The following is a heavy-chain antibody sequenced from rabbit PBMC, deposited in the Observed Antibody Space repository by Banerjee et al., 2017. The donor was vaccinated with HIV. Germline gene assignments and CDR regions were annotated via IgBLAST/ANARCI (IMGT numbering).Heavy chain of an antibody. CDR2: IYAGSSGIT. D-gene: IGHD1-1*01. J-gene: IGHJ4*01. CDR3: ARWGSGWNLNL. V-gene: IGHV1S45*01. Sequence: QEQLEESGGGLVQPGGSLKLSCKASGFDFSGNALCWFRQAPGKGPEWIGTIYAGSSGITDYATWAKGRFTISRTSSTTVALQMTSLTAADTATYFCARWGSGWNLNLWGPGTLVTVS. CDR1: GFDFSGNA.